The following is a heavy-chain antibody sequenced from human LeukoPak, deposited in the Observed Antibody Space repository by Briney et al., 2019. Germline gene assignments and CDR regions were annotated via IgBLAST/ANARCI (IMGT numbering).Heavy chain of an antibody. Sequence: PGGSLRLSCAASGFTFSSYAMSWVRQPPGKGLEWIGEINHSGSTSYNPSLKSRVTISVGTSKNQFSLKLSSVTAADTAVYYCARSRSTMIVVVIKDYYYYGMDVWGQGTTVTVSS. J-gene: IGHJ6*02. V-gene: IGHV4-34*01. D-gene: IGHD3-22*01. CDR1: GFTFSSYA. CDR2: INHSGST. CDR3: ARSRSTMIVVVIKDYYYYGMDV.